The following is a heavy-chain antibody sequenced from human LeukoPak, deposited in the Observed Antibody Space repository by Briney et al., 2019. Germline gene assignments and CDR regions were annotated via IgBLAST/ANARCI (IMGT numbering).Heavy chain of an antibody. V-gene: IGHV3-7*04. CDR2: IKQDGSEK. J-gene: IGHJ4*02. CDR3: ARGVTSIDY. Sequence: GGSLRLSCAASGFSFSSYAMTWVRQAPGKGLEWVGNIKQDGSEKYYVDSLKGRFTISRDNAKNSLYLQMNSLKAEDTAVYYCARGVTSIDYWGQGTLVTVSS. CDR1: GFSFSSYA. D-gene: IGHD4-17*01.